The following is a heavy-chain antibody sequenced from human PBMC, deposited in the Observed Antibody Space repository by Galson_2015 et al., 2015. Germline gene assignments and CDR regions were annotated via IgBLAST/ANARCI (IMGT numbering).Heavy chain of an antibody. CDR1: GFTFSSYA. CDR3: AKGVSIDFYYANDI. V-gene: IGHV3-23*01. D-gene: IGHD3-22*01. CDR2: ITASGGST. Sequence: SLRLSCAASGFTFSSYAMSWVRQAPGKGLEWVSLITASGGSTYYADSVKRRFTISRDNSKNTLYLQMNSLRAEDTAMYYCAKGVSIDFYYANDIWGQRTLVTASS. J-gene: IGHJ4*02.